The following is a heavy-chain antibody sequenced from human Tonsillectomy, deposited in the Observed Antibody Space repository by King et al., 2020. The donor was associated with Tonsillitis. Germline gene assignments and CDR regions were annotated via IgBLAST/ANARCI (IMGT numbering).Heavy chain of an antibody. D-gene: IGHD3-22*01. V-gene: IGHV3-30*18. Sequence: VQLVESGGGVVQPGRSLRLSCAASGFTFNSFGMHWVRQAPGKGLEWVAVISYDGSNKYYADSVKGRFTISRDNSKSTLYLQMNSLGAEDTAVYYCAKLAGYDGSGYYQTDRYYYYYGLDVWGQGTTVTVSS. CDR1: GFTFNSFG. CDR3: AKLAGYDGSGYYQTDRYYYYYGLDV. CDR2: ISYDGSNK. J-gene: IGHJ6*02.